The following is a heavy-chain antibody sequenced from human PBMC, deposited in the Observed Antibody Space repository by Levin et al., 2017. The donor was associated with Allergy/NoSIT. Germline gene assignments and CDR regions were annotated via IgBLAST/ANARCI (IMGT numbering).Heavy chain of an antibody. J-gene: IGHJ5*02. CDR3: ARDRSVVTRGNWFDP. Sequence: SVKVSCKASGGTFSSYAISWVRQAPGQGLEWMGGIIPIFGTANYAQKFQGRVTITADESTSTAYMELSSLRSEDTAVYYCARDRSVVTRGNWFDPWGQGTLVTVSS. CDR1: GGTFSSYA. D-gene: IGHD4-23*01. CDR2: IIPIFGTA. V-gene: IGHV1-69*13.